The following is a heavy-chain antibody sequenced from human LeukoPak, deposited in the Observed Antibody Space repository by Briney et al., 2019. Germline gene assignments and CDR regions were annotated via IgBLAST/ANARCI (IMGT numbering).Heavy chain of an antibody. D-gene: IGHD3-10*01. V-gene: IGHV3-30*04. CDR1: GFTFSSYT. Sequence: GGSLRLSCAASGFTFSSYTMHWVRQAPGKGLEWVAVISYDGSNKYYADSVKGRFTISRDNSKNTLYLQMNSLRAEDTAVYYCARRRFGELASWGQGTLVTVSS. CDR2: ISYDGSNK. CDR3: ARRRFGELAS. J-gene: IGHJ5*02.